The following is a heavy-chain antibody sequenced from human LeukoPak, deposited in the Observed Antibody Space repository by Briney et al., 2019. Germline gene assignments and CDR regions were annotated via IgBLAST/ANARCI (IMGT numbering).Heavy chain of an antibody. J-gene: IGHJ4*02. V-gene: IGHV1-69*05. Sequence: SVKVSCKASGGTFSNYVISWVRQAPGQGLEWMGRIIPIFGTANYAQKFQGRVTITTDESTSTAYMELSSLRSEDTAVYYCARAGPTGYFDYWGQGTLVTVSS. D-gene: IGHD3-10*01. CDR2: IIPIFGTA. CDR3: ARAGPTGYFDY. CDR1: GGTFSNYV.